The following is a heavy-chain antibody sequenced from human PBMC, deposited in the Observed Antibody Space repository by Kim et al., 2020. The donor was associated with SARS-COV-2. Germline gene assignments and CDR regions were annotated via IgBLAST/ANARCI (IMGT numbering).Heavy chain of an antibody. J-gene: IGHJ4*02. V-gene: IGHV1-46*01. D-gene: IGHD6-6*01. Sequence: AQKFQGRVTMTRDTSTSTVYMELSSLRSEDTAVYYCARAEGGYNSSRFDYWGQGTLVTVSS. CDR3: ARAEGGYNSSRFDY.